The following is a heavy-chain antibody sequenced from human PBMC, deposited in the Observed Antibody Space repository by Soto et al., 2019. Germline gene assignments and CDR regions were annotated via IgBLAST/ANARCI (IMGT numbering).Heavy chain of an antibody. D-gene: IGHD2-15*01. Sequence: EVQLVESGGGLVQPGGSLRLSCAASGFTFSSYWMSWVRQAPGKGLEWVANIKQDGSEKYYVDSVKGRFTISRDNAKNSLYLQMNSLRAEDTAVYYCARERYCSGGSCNLPFPWGQGTLVTVSS. CDR2: IKQDGSEK. J-gene: IGHJ5*02. V-gene: IGHV3-7*01. CDR3: ARERYCSGGSCNLPFP. CDR1: GFTFSSYW.